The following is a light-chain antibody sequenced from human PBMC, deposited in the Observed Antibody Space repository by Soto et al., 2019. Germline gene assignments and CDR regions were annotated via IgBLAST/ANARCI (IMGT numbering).Light chain of an antibody. Sequence: EIVLTQSPGTLSLSPGERATLSCRASQSVSSSYLAWYQQKPGQAPSLLIYGASSSATGIPDRFSGSGSGTDFIIIIIRLQPDDFVVDYCQQYGSAPPFTFGQGTRLEIK. CDR1: QSVSSSY. J-gene: IGKJ5*01. V-gene: IGKV3-20*01. CDR3: QQYGSAPPFT. CDR2: GAS.